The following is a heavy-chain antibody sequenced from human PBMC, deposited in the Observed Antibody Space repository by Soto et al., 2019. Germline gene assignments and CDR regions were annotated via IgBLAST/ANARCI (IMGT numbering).Heavy chain of an antibody. CDR3: VRTRLGSQHSVDY. Sequence: EVQLVESGGGLAQPGGSLRLSCAASGFTFSSDWMHWVRQAPGKGLVWVSRINTDGSGTSYADSVEGRFTISRDNAKTTVYLQMISLRAEDSSSVYCVRTRLGSQHSVDYWGQGNMVTVSS. D-gene: IGHD6-6*01. V-gene: IGHV3-74*01. CDR2: INTDGSGT. CDR1: GFTFSSDW. J-gene: IGHJ4*02.